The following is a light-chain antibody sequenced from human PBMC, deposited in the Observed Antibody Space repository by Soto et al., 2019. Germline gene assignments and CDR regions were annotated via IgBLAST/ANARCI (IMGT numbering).Light chain of an antibody. CDR1: QDISSF. CDR3: QESYSIPWT. J-gene: IGKJ1*01. Sequence: DIQLTQSPSFLSASVGDRVTITCRTSQDISSFLAWYQQKPGKAPNLLIYGASTLQSGVPSRFSGSGSGTEFTLTIISLQPEDFTTYYCQESYSIPWTFGQGTKVDIK. V-gene: IGKV1-9*01. CDR2: GAS.